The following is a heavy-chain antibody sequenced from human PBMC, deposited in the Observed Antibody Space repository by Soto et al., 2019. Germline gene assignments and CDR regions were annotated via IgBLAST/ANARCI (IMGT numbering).Heavy chain of an antibody. J-gene: IGHJ4*02. D-gene: IGHD2-15*01. Sequence: PGGSLRLSCAASGFTFSSYAMSWVRQAPGKGLEWVSAISGSGGSTYYADSVKGRFTISRDNSKNTLYLQMNSLRAEDTAVYYCANAVYCSGGSCYPPFDYWGQGTLVTVSS. CDR1: GFTFSSYA. V-gene: IGHV3-23*01. CDR3: ANAVYCSGGSCYPPFDY. CDR2: ISGSGGST.